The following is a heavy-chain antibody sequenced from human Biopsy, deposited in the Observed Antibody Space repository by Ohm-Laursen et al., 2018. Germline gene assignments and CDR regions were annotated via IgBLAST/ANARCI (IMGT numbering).Heavy chain of an antibody. V-gene: IGHV4-59*01. CDR2: IYYSVMT. D-gene: IGHD4-11*01. CDR1: GGSMTGYE. Sequence: SDTLSLTCSVSGGSMTGYEWSWIRQPPGKGLEWIGHIYYSVMTNYNPSLRSRVSISVDTSRNQVSLTLSSVTAADTAVYYCARDSGILNYGNFKYYHYYGMDVWGQGTKVTVSS. CDR3: ARDSGILNYGNFKYYHYYGMDV. J-gene: IGHJ6*02.